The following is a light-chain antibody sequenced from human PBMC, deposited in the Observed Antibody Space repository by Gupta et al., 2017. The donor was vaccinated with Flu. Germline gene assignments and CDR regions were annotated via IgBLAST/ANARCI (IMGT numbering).Light chain of an antibody. CDR2: AAY. Sequence: DTQITQSPSSVSASTGDRVTITCRASQDINVWLAWYQQKVGKAPKLLIYAAYRLESGVPSRFRGGGSGTKCRLTISNLQPEDSATYYCQQALDFPLTLGGGTKVDI. V-gene: IGKV1-12*01. CDR3: QQALDFPLT. CDR1: QDINVW. J-gene: IGKJ4*01.